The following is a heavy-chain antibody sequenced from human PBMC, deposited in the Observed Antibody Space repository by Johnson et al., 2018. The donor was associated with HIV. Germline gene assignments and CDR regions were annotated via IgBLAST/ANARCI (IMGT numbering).Heavy chain of an antibody. V-gene: IGHV3-20*04. D-gene: IGHD3-16*01. CDR3: ASQGGSPAFYI. Sequence: VQLVESGGSVVRPGGSLRLSCATSGFTFEDYGMSWVRQVPGKGLEWVSGINWNGRSTGYADSVKGRFTISRDNAKNSLYLQMDSLRAEDTALYYCASQGGSPAFYIWGQGTLVTVSS. J-gene: IGHJ3*02. CDR2: INWNGRST. CDR1: GFTFEDYG.